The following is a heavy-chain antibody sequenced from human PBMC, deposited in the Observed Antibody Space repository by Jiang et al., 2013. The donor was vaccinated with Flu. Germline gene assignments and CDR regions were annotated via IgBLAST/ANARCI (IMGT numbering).Heavy chain of an antibody. V-gene: IGHV2-5*02. CDR2: IYWDDDK. CDR3: AHRPADDFDYYYGMDV. Sequence: EWLALIYWDDDKRYSPSLKSRLTITKDTSKNQVVLTMTNMDPVDTATYYCAHRPADDFDYYYGMDVWGQGTTVTVSS. J-gene: IGHJ6*02. D-gene: IGHD3-3*01.